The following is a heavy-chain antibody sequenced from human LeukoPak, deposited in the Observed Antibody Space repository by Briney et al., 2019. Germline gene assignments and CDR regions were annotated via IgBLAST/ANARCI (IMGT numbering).Heavy chain of an antibody. CDR3: ASVLWFGGIFFDY. V-gene: IGHV3-11*01. CDR1: GFSFSDYY. D-gene: IGHD3-10*01. Sequence: GGSLRLSCAASGFSFSDYYMSWIRQAQGEGLEWVSYMSNSGSTIYYADSVKGRFTISRDNTKNSLYLQMNSLRAEDTAVYYCASVLWFGGIFFDYWGQGTLVTVSS. J-gene: IGHJ4*02. CDR2: MSNSGSTI.